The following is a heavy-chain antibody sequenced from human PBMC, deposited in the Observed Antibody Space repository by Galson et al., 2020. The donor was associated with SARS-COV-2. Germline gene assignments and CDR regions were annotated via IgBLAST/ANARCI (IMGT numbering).Heavy chain of an antibody. CDR1: GFTFSSYS. Sequence: GGFLRLSCAASGFTFSSYSMNWVRQAPGKGLEWVSSISSSSSYIYYADSVKGRFTISRDNAKNSLYLQMNSLRAEDTAVYYCARDYAVVTTVAFDYWGQGTLVTVSS. D-gene: IGHD2-15*01. V-gene: IGHV3-21*01. CDR3: ARDYAVVTTVAFDY. J-gene: IGHJ4*02. CDR2: ISSSSSYI.